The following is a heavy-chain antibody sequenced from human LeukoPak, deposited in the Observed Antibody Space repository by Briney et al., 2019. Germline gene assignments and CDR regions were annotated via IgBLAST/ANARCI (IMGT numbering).Heavy chain of an antibody. Sequence: GGSLRLSCAASGFTFSGSAMHWVRQASGKGLEWVGRIRSKANSYATAYAAPVKGRFTISRDDSKNTAYLQMNSLKTEDTAVYYCTRHRIDCSSTSCSNLDYWGQGTLVTVSS. D-gene: IGHD2-2*01. CDR2: IRSKANSYAT. J-gene: IGHJ4*02. V-gene: IGHV3-73*01. CDR3: TRHRIDCSSTSCSNLDY. CDR1: GFTFSGSA.